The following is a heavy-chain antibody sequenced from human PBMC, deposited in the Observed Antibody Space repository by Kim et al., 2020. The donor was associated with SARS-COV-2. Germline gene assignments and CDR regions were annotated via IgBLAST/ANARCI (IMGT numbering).Heavy chain of an antibody. CDR1: GYTFIDYY. Sequence: ASVKGSCKASGYTFIDYYIHWVRQAPGQGLEWMGWINPKTGVTNSAQKFLDRVTMTRDTYINTAYMEMSGLRSDDTAVFYCARCRKLIGWENWFERWGQG. D-gene: IGHD1-26*01. V-gene: IGHV1-2*02. J-gene: IGHJ5*02. CDR2: INPKTGVT. CDR3: ARCRKLIGWENWFER.